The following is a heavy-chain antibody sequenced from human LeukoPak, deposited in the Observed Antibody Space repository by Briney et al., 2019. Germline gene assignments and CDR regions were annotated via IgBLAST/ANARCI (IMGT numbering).Heavy chain of an antibody. D-gene: IGHD2-15*01. CDR3: ASQVADTNYYYYGMDV. Sequence: PGGSLRLSCAASGFTDSSNYMSWVRPAPGKGLEWVSVIYSGGSTYYADSVKGRFTISRDNSKNTLYLQMNSLRAEDTAVYYCASQVADTNYYYYGMDVWGQGTTVTVSS. CDR2: IYSGGST. CDR1: GFTDSSNY. V-gene: IGHV3-53*01. J-gene: IGHJ6*02.